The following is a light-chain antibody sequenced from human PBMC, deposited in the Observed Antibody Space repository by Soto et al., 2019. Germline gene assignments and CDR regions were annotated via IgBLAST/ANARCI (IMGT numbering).Light chain of an antibody. J-gene: IGKJ2*01. CDR2: DAS. Sequence: EVVMTQSPATLSVSPGERATLSCRASQSVSSNLVWYQQKPGQAPRLLIYDASTRATGIPARFSGSGSGTEFTLIISSLQSEDFALYFCQQCNNWPYTFGPGTKLEIK. CDR3: QQCNNWPYT. CDR1: QSVSSN. V-gene: IGKV3-15*01.